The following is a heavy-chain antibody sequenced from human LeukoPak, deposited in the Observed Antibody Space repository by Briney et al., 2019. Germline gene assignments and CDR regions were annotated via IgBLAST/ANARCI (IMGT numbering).Heavy chain of an antibody. CDR1: GFTFSLYA. J-gene: IGHJ5*02. CDR3: AKESTVTPGNVNWFDP. Sequence: GGSLRLSCAASGFTFSLYAISWVRQAPGKGLEWISSISGSGDNTYYAESVKGRFTISRDNSKNTLYLRMKSVRAEDTATYYCAKESTVTPGNVNWFDPWGQGTLVTVSS. V-gene: IGHV3-23*01. CDR2: ISGSGDNT. D-gene: IGHD4-17*01.